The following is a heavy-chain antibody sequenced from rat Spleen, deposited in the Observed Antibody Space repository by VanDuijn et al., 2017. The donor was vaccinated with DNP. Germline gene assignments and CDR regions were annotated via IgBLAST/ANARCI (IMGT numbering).Heavy chain of an antibody. CDR2: ISYSGST. CDR1: GYSITSNY. Sequence: EVQFQESGPGLVKSSQSLSLTCSVTGYSITSNYWGWIRKFPGNKMEYIGHISYSGSTNYNPSLKSRFSITRDTSKNQFFLQLNSVNTEDTATYYCARWSRYFDYWGQGVMVTVSS. J-gene: IGHJ2*01. V-gene: IGHV3-1*01. CDR3: ARWSRYFDY.